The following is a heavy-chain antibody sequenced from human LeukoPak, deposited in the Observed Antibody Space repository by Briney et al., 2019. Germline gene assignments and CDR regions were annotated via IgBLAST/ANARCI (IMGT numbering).Heavy chain of an antibody. CDR3: ARDRPSGRDIVVVPAAAEAFDI. D-gene: IGHD2-2*01. CDR2: IIPIFGTA. V-gene: IGHV1-69*05. Sequence: SVKVSCKASGGTFSSYAISWVRQAPGQGLEWMGGIIPIFGTANYAQKFQGRVTITTDESTSTAYMELSSLRSEDTAVYYCARDRPSGRDIVVVPAAAEAFDIWGQGTMVTVSS. J-gene: IGHJ3*02. CDR1: GGTFSSYA.